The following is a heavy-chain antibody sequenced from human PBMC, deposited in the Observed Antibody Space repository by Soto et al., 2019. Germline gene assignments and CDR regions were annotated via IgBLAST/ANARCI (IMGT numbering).Heavy chain of an antibody. CDR2: IYSSVST. Sequence: PSETLSLTCTVSGGYISSSSYYWGWIRQPPXKGLEWIGSIYSSVSTYYNPSLKSRVTISVDTSKNQFSLKLSSVTAADTAVYYCAHMGGLRLGELSSDDAFDIWGQGTMVTVSS. D-gene: IGHD3-16*02. CDR1: GGYISSSSYY. J-gene: IGHJ3*02. CDR3: AHMGGLRLGELSSDDAFDI. V-gene: IGHV4-39*01.